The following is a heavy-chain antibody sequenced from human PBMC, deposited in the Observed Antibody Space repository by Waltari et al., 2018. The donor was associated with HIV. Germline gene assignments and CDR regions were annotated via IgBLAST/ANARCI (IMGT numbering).Heavy chain of an antibody. D-gene: IGHD6-19*01. CDR2: IDPGDSCT. CDR1: GYSFTSYW. J-gene: IGHJ5*02. Sequence: EVQLVQSGAEVKKPGESLKISCKGSGYSFTSYWIGWVRQMPGKGLEGMGIIDPGDSCTRYSPSCRGQVTISADKTISTAYLQWSSLKDSDTAMDYCARHLQDSSGWQNWFDPWGQGTLVTVSS. CDR3: ARHLQDSSGWQNWFDP. V-gene: IGHV5-51*01.